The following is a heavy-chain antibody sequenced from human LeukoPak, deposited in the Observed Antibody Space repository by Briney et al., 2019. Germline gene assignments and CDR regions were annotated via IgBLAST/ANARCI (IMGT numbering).Heavy chain of an antibody. D-gene: IGHD2-15*01. CDR2: MNPDKGGA. J-gene: IGHJ6*02. CDR3: ARSTSHCSGGSCYSWGDYYYGMDV. V-gene: IGHV1-46*01. Sequence: GASVKVSCKTSDYTTYYIHWVRQAPGQGLEWMGLMNPDKGGAWYAQKFQGRVSMTGKSSRDTSTTTVYMELNNLRSEDTAVYYCARSTSHCSGGSCYSWGDYYYGMDVWGQGTTVTVSS. CDR1: DYTTYY.